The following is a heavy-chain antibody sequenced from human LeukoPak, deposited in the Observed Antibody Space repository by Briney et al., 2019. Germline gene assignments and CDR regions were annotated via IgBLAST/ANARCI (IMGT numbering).Heavy chain of an antibody. Sequence: GASVKVSCKASGYTFTSYYMHWVRQAPGQGLEWMGIINPSGGSTSYAQKFQGRVTMTRDMSTSTVYMELSSLRSEDTAVYYCARAHYYGSGLYYYYYMDVWGKATTVTGSS. V-gene: IGHV1-46*01. CDR2: INPSGGST. CDR3: ARAHYYGSGLYYYYYMDV. CDR1: GYTFTSYY. D-gene: IGHD3-10*01. J-gene: IGHJ6*03.